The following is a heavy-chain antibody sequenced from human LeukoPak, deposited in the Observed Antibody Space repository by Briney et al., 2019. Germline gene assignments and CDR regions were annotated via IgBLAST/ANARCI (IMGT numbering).Heavy chain of an antibody. CDR3: ARGQRGTYSYYFDC. J-gene: IGHJ4*02. V-gene: IGHV3-43*01. Sequence: GGSLRLPCAASGFSFDDYSMHWVRQAPGKGLEWVSLISWDGGSTDYADSVKGRFTTSRDKSKKSLYLQMSSLRTDDTALYYCARGQRGTYSYYFDCWGQGTLVTVSS. CDR1: GFSFDDYS. D-gene: IGHD1-26*01. CDR2: ISWDGGST.